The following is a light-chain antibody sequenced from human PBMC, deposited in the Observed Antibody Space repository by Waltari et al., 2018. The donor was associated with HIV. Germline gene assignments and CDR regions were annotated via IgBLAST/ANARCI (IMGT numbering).Light chain of an antibody. CDR2: KDS. CDR3: QSTDRSGSYII. J-gene: IGLJ2*01. V-gene: IGLV3-25*03. CDR1: ALSMQY. Sequence: SYELTQPPSLSVSPGQTARITCSGDALSMQYGYWYQQKPGQAPVLVIYKDSKRSSGISERFSGSSSGTTVTLTISGAQAEDEAAYFCQSTDRSGSYIIFGGGTKLTVL.